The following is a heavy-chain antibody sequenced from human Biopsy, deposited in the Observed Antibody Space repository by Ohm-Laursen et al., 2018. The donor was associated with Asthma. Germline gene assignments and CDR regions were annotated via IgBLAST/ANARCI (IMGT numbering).Heavy chain of an antibody. CDR2: ISYDGNNK. V-gene: IGHV3-30-3*01. CDR3: VRDGTDDAFDI. Sequence: SLRLSCTASGFTFSSNAMHWVRQAPGKGLEWVTVISYDGNNKYYADSVKGRFTISRDNSKNTLYLQMKSLRAEDTAVYYCVRDGTDDAFDIWGQGTVVSVSS. CDR1: GFTFSSNA. J-gene: IGHJ3*02. D-gene: IGHD1-1*01.